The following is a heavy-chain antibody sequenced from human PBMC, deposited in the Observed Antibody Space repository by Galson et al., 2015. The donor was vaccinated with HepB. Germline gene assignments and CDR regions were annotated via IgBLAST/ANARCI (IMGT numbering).Heavy chain of an antibody. Sequence: SLRLSCAASGFTFSSYGMHWVRQAPGKGLEWVAFIRYDGSNKYYADSVKGRFTISRDNSKNTLYLQMNSLRAEDTAVYYCAKAVTPRAYCGGDCYSEGADYWGQGTLVTVSS. J-gene: IGHJ4*02. CDR3: AKAVTPRAYCGGDCYSEGADY. D-gene: IGHD2-21*02. CDR2: IRYDGSNK. V-gene: IGHV3-30*02. CDR1: GFTFSSYG.